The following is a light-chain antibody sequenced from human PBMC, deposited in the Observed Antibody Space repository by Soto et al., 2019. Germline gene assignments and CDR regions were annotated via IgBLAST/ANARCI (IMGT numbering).Light chain of an antibody. CDR1: QSVSSSY. J-gene: IGKJ4*01. CDR2: GAS. CDR3: QQYGSSPLT. Sequence: EIVLTQSPGTLSLSPGERATLSCRASQSVSSSYLAWYQQKPGQAPRLLIYGASSMAAGIPDRFSGSGSGTDFTLTISRLEPEDFAVYYCQQYGSSPLTFGGGTNVEIK. V-gene: IGKV3-20*01.